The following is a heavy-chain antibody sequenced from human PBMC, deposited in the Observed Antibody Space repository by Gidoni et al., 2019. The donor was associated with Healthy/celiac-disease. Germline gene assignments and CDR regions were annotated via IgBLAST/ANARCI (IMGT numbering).Heavy chain of an antibody. V-gene: IGHV2-26*01. D-gene: IGHD5-18*01. CDR1: GFSLSNARMG. CDR3: ARIRDTAMRVLDY. CDR2: IFSNDEK. Sequence: QVTLKESGPVLVKPTETLTLTCTVSGFSLSNARMGVSWIRQPPGKALEWLAHIFSNDEKSYSTSLKSRLTISKDTSKSQVVLTMTNMDPVDTATYYCARIRDTAMRVLDYWGQGTLVTVSS. J-gene: IGHJ4*02.